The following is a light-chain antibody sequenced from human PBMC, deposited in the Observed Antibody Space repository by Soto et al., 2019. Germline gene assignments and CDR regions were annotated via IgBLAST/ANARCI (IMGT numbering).Light chain of an antibody. Sequence: DIQMTQSPSTLSASVGDRVTITCRASQSISSWLAWYQQKPGQAPKLLIYKASSLESGVPSRISGSGSGTEFTLTISSLQPDDFATYYCQQYNSYPYTFGQGTKLEIK. CDR3: QQYNSYPYT. CDR2: KAS. J-gene: IGKJ2*01. V-gene: IGKV1-5*03. CDR1: QSISSW.